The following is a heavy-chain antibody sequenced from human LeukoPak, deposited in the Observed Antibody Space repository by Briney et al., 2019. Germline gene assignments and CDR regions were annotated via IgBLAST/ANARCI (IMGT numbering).Heavy chain of an antibody. V-gene: IGHV3-7*04. Sequence: GGSLRLSCAASGFTFSTYWMSWVRQAPGKGLEWVANIKQDGSEKYYVDSVKGRFTISRDNAENSLYLTMNSLRVEDTALYYCVRRISGSYYSDWGQGTLVTVSS. CDR2: IKQDGSEK. J-gene: IGHJ4*02. CDR3: VRRISGSYYSD. D-gene: IGHD1-26*01. CDR1: GFTFSTYW.